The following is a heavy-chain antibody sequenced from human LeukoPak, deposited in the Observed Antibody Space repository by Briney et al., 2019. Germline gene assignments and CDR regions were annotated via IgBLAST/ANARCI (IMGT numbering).Heavy chain of an antibody. D-gene: IGHD3-10*01. CDR3: SRAATVRGVSHTDY. CDR2: INPSGGST. CDR1: GYTFTSYY. Sequence: VASVKVSCKASGYTFTSYYMHWVRQAPGQGLEWMGIINPSGGSTSYAQKFQGRVTMTRDMSTSTVYMELSSLRSEGTAVYYCSRAATVRGVSHTDYWGQGTLVTVSS. V-gene: IGHV1-46*01. J-gene: IGHJ4*02.